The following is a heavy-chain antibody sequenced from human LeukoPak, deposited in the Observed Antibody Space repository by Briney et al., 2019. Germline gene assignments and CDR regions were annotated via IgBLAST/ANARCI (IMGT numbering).Heavy chain of an antibody. J-gene: IGHJ4*02. Sequence: SGGSLRLSCAASGFTFSSYWMSWVRQAPGKGLEWVAFIRYDGSNKYYADSVKGRFTISRDNSKNTLYLQMNSLRAEDTAVYYCAKLVVVINTDFDYWGQGTLVTVSS. V-gene: IGHV3-30*02. CDR1: GFTFSSYW. CDR2: IRYDGSNK. CDR3: AKLVVVINTDFDY. D-gene: IGHD3-22*01.